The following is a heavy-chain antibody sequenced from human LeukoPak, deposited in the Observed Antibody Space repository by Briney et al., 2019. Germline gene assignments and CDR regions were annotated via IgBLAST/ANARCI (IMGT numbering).Heavy chain of an antibody. V-gene: IGHV5-51*01. Sequence: GESLKISCKGSGYSFTSYWIGWVRQMPGKGLEWMGIIYPGDSDTRYSPSFQGQVTISADKSISTAYLQWSSLKASDTAMYYCARGVDFWCGYYRRYFDYWGQGTLVTVSS. J-gene: IGHJ4*02. CDR3: ARGVDFWCGYYRRYFDY. CDR1: GYSFTSYW. D-gene: IGHD3-3*01. CDR2: IYPGDSDT.